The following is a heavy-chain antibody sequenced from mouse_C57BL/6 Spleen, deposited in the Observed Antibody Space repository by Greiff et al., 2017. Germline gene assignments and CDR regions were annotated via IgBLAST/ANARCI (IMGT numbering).Heavy chain of an antibody. V-gene: IGHV1-18*01. CDR3: ARWDYDRPYFDY. CDR1: GYTFTDYN. CDR2: INPNNGGT. D-gene: IGHD2-4*01. J-gene: IGHJ2*01. Sequence: EVQLQQSGPELVKPGASVKIPCKASGYTFTDYNMDWVKQSHGKSLEWIGDINPNNGGTIYNQKFKGKATLTVDKSSSTAYMELRSLTSEDTAVYYCARWDYDRPYFDYWGQGTTLTVSS.